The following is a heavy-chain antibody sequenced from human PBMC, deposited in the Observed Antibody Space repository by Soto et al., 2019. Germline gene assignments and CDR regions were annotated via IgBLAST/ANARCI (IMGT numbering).Heavy chain of an antibody. CDR3: ARSKFSGVVTYYYYYGMDV. V-gene: IGHV4-59*01. CDR2: IYYSGST. CDR1: GGSISSYY. J-gene: IGHJ6*02. D-gene: IGHD3-3*01. Sequence: PSETLSLTCTVSGGSISSYYWSWIRQSPGKGLEWIGYIYYSGSTNYNPSLKSRVTISVDTSKNQFSLKLSSETAADTAVYYCARSKFSGVVTYYYYYGMDVWGQGTTVTVSS.